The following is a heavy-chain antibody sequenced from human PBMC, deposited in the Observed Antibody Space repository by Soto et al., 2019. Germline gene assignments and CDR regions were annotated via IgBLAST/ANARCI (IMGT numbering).Heavy chain of an antibody. CDR1: GYSFTSYW. D-gene: IGHD3-10*01. J-gene: IGHJ6*02. CDR3: ARHRDGSGSSSYGMDV. CDR2: IYPGDSDT. Sequence: PGESLKISCKGSGYSFTSYWIGWVRQMPGKGLEWMGIIYPGDSDTRYSPSFQGQVTISADKSISTAYLQWSSLKASDTAMYYRARHRDGSGSSSYGMDVWGQGTTVTVSS. V-gene: IGHV5-51*01.